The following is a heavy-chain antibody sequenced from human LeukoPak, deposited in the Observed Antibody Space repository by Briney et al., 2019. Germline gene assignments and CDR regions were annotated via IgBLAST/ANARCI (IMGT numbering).Heavy chain of an antibody. CDR2: ISYDGSNK. Sequence: TGRSLRLSCAASGFTFSSYAMHWVRQAPGKGLEWVAVISYDGSNKYYADSVEGRFTISRDNSKNTLYLQMNSLRAEDTAVYYCARDGYRYWYYFDYWGQGTLVTVSS. CDR1: GFTFSSYA. CDR3: ARDGYRYWYYFDY. V-gene: IGHV3-30-3*01. D-gene: IGHD2-8*02. J-gene: IGHJ4*02.